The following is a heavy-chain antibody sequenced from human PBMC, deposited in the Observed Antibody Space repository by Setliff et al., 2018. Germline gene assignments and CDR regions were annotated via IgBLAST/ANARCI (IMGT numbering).Heavy chain of an antibody. CDR2: FDPEEGER. Sequence: ASVKVSCKVSGNTLTHLSIHWVRQAPGAGLEWIGGFDPEEGERIYAPRLQGRVTMTEDTSSDTAYMELSSLRPEDTAVYYCVRDRPFVVVTATQASFDYWGQGALVTVSS. J-gene: IGHJ4*02. V-gene: IGHV1-24*01. D-gene: IGHD2-21*02. CDR1: GNTLTHLS. CDR3: VRDRPFVVVTATQASFDY.